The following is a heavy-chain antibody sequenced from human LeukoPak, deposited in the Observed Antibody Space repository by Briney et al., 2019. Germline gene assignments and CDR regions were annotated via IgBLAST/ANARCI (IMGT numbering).Heavy chain of an antibody. Sequence: GGSLRLSCAASGFTFRSYNMNWVRQAPGKGLEWVSYITGGSTTIYYADSVKGRFTISRDNAKNSLYLQMNSLRAEDTAVYYCARGSTYYYDRGTFDYWGQGTLVTVSS. CDR2: ITGGSTTI. D-gene: IGHD3-22*01. CDR3: ARGSTYYYDRGTFDY. CDR1: GFTFRSYN. V-gene: IGHV3-48*01. J-gene: IGHJ4*02.